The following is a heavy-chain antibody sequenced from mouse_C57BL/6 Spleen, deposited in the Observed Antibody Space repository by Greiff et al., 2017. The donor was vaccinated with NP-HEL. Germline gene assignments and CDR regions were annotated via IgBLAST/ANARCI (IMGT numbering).Heavy chain of an antibody. CDR1: GYTFTSYW. V-gene: IGHV1-55*01. CDR3: ARPHYYGSSPDY. Sequence: QVHLQQPGAELVKPGASVKMSCKASGYTFTSYWITWVKQRPGQGLEWIGDIYPGSGSTNYNEKFKSKATLTVDTSSSTAYMQLSSLTSEDSAVYYCARPHYYGSSPDYWGQGTTLTVSS. J-gene: IGHJ2*01. CDR2: IYPGSGST. D-gene: IGHD1-1*01.